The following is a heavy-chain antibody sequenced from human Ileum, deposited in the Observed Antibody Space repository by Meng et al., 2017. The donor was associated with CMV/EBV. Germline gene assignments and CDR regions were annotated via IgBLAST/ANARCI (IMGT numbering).Heavy chain of an antibody. CDR1: GGSFSGYY. D-gene: IGHD3-22*01. V-gene: IGHV4-34*01. J-gene: IGHJ4*02. CDR3: ARVKVGYSMRCLFDY. Sequence: AVYGGSFSGYYWSWIRQPPGKGLEWIGEINHSGSTNYNPSLKSRVTISVDTSKNQFSLKLSSVTAADTAVYYCARVKVGYSMRCLFDYWGQGTLVTVSS. CDR2: INHSGST.